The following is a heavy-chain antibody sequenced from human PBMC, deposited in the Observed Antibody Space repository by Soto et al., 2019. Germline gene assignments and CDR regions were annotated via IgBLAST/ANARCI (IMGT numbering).Heavy chain of an antibody. D-gene: IGHD1-26*01. J-gene: IGHJ6*02. CDR2: IIRIFGTA. CDR1: GGTFSSYA. Sequence: QVQLVQSGAEVKKPGSSVKVSCKASGGTFSSYAISWVRQAPGQGLEWMGGIIRIFGTANYAQKLQGRVTITADESTSTAYMELSSLRSEDTAVYYCARDIVGAHPHYYGMDVWGQGTTVIVSS. CDR3: ARDIVGAHPHYYGMDV. V-gene: IGHV1-69*01.